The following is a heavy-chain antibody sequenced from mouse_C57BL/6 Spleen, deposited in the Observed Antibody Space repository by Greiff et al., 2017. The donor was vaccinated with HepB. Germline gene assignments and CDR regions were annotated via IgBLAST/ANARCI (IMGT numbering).Heavy chain of an antibody. Sequence: EVQGVESGGGLVQPKGSLKLSCAASGFTFNTYAMHWVRQAPGKGLEWVARIRSKSSNYATYYADSVKDRFTISRDDSQSMLYLQMNNLKTEDTAMYYCGRERATVVASYYAMDYWGQGTSVTVSS. CDR3: GRERATVVASYYAMDY. J-gene: IGHJ4*01. V-gene: IGHV10-3*01. CDR2: IRSKSSNYAT. D-gene: IGHD1-1*01. CDR1: GFTFNTYA.